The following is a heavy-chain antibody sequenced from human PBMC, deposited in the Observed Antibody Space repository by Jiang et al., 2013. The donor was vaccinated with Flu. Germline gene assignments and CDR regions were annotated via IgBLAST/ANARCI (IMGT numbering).Heavy chain of an antibody. V-gene: IGHV4-39*01. CDR3: VRHGEYGDPSKWLDP. CDR2: FYYTGST. J-gene: IGHJ5*02. D-gene: IGHD4-17*01. CDR1: GGSITSSSYY. Sequence: GSGLVKPSETLSLTCIVSGGSITSSSYYWGWIRQPPGRGLEWIGSFYYTGSTSYNPSLKSRVTISVDSSKNQFSLKVTSVTAADTAVYYCVRHGEYGDPSKWLDPWGQGTLVTVSS.